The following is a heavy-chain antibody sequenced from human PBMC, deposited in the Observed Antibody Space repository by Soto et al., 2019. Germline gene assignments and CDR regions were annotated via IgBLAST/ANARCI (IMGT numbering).Heavy chain of an antibody. Sequence: QVQLVESGGGVVQPGRSLRLSCAASGFTFSSYGMNWVRQAPGKGLKWVAVISYDENNKYYADSVKGRFTISRDNSKNTLYLQMNSLRAEDTAVYYCAKVLTGDLDYWGQGTLVTVSS. CDR1: GFTFSSYG. V-gene: IGHV3-30*18. CDR2: ISYDENNK. D-gene: IGHD7-27*01. J-gene: IGHJ4*02. CDR3: AKVLTGDLDY.